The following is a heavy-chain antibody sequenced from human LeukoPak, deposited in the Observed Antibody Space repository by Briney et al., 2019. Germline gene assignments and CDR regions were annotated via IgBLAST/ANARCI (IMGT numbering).Heavy chain of an antibody. J-gene: IGHJ4*02. D-gene: IGHD1-26*01. V-gene: IGHV4-59*01. CDR2: IYYSGST. CDR3: ARGRAYSGSYQHTDY. Sequence: SETLSLTCTVSGDSISSYYWSWIRQPPGKGLEWIGYIYYSGSTNYSPSLRSRVTISLDTSKNQFSLKLASVTAADTAVYYCARGRAYSGSYQHTDYWGQGTLVTVSS. CDR1: GDSISSYY.